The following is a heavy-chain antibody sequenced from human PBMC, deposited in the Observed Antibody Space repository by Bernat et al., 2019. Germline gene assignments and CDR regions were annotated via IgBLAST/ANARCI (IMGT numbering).Heavy chain of an antibody. CDR3: AKDVGYGSGGIGY. V-gene: IGHV3-30*18. D-gene: IGHD3-10*01. CDR2: ISYDGSNK. CDR1: GFTFSSYG. Sequence: QVQLVESGGGVVQPGRSLRLSCAASGFTFSSYGMHWVRQAPGKGLEWVAVISYDGSNKYYADSVKGRFTISRDNSKNTLYLQMNSLRAEDTAVYYCAKDVGYGSGGIGYWGQGTLVTVSS. J-gene: IGHJ4*02.